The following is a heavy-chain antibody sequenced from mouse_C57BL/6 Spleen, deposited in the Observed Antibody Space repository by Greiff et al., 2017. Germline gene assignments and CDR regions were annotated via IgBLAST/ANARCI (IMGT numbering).Heavy chain of an antibody. CDR2: SNPSNGGT. V-gene: IGHV1-53*01. Sequence: QVHVKQPGTELVKPGASVKLSCKASGYTFTSYWLHWVKQRPGQGLEWIGNSNPSNGGTNYNEKFKSKATLTVDKSSSTAYMQLSSLTSEDSAVYYCARYGSSYYFDYWGQGTTLTVSS. CDR1: GYTFTSYW. J-gene: IGHJ2*01. CDR3: ARYGSSYYFDY. D-gene: IGHD1-1*01.